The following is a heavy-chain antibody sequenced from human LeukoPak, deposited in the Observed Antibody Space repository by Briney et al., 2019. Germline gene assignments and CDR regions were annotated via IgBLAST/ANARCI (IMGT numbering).Heavy chain of an antibody. CDR2: THHSGST. CDR3: ARLNYSNYDHDAFDI. CDR1: GDSISSSNW. Sequence: PSGTLSLTCAVSGDSISSSNWWNWVRQPPGKGLEWIGETHHSGSTHYNPSLKSGVTISVDTSKNQFSLKLSSVTAADTAVYYCARLNYSNYDHDAFDIWGQGTMVTVSS. V-gene: IGHV4-4*02. D-gene: IGHD4-11*01. J-gene: IGHJ3*02.